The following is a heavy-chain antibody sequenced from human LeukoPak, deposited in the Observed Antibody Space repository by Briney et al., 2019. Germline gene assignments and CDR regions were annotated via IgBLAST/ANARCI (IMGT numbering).Heavy chain of an antibody. CDR2: IYYSGST. CDR1: GGSISSRSYY. CDR3: ARDSRGSSDFDY. J-gene: IGHJ4*02. Sequence: PSETLSLTCTVSGGSISSRSYYWGWIRQPPGKGLEWIGSIYYSGSTYYNPSLKSRVTISVDTSKNQFSLKLSSVTAADTAVYYCARDSRGSSDFDYWGQGTLVTVSS. V-gene: IGHV4-39*07.